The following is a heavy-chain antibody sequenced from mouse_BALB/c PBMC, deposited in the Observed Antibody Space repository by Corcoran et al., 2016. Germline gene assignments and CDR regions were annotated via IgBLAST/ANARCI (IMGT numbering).Heavy chain of an antibody. J-gene: IGHJ4*01. V-gene: IGHV9-3-1*01. D-gene: IGHD3-3*01. CDR3: AIGPYAMDY. CDR2: INTYTGVP. CDR1: GYTFTNYG. Sequence: QIQLVQFGPELKKPGETVKISCKASGYTFTNYGMNWVKQAPGKGLKWMGWINTYTGVPTYADGFKGRFAFCLETSARTAYLQINNLKNEDTATYFCAIGPYAMDYWCQGPSVTVSS.